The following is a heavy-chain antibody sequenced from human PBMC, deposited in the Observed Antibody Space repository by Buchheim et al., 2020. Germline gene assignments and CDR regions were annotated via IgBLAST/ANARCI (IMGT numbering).Heavy chain of an antibody. D-gene: IGHD3-22*01. CDR2: INHSGST. V-gene: IGHV4-34*01. Sequence: QVQLQQWGAGLLKPSETLSLTCAVYGGSFSGYYWSWIRQPPGKGLEWIGEINHSGSTNYNPSLKSRVTISVDTSKNQFSPQLSSVTAADTAVYYCARTRSYYDSSGYYWGQGTL. CDR3: ARTRSYYDSSGYY. CDR1: GGSFSGYY. J-gene: IGHJ4*02.